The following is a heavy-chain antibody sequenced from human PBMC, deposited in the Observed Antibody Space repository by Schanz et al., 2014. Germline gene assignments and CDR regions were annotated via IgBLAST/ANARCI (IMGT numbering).Heavy chain of an antibody. J-gene: IGHJ4*02. D-gene: IGHD6-13*01. CDR3: ARDGEAAAGCDY. V-gene: IGHV1-46*03. CDR2: INPSGGST. CDR1: GYTFTSYY. Sequence: QVQLVQSGAEVKKPGASVKVSCKASGYTFTSYYMHWVRQARGQGLEWMGIINPSGGSTSYAQKFQGRGAMTRDTSTSTVYMELSSLRSEDTAVYYCARDGEAAAGCDYWGQGTLVTVSS.